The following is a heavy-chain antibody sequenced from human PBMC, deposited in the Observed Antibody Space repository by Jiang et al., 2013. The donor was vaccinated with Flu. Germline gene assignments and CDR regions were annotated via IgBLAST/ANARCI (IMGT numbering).Heavy chain of an antibody. CDR3: AGEMGITKKYDW. D-gene: IGHD1-14*01. CDR2: INPNTGAT. V-gene: IGHV1-2*02. CDR1: GYIFTDYY. Sequence: SGAEVKKPGTSVKVSCKTSGYIFTDYYIHWVRQAPGQGLEWMGCINPNTGATNPAQEFQGRVTLTRDMSISTAFVELSSLTSDDTAVYYCAGEMGITKKYDWWGQGTLVTVSS. J-gene: IGHJ4*02.